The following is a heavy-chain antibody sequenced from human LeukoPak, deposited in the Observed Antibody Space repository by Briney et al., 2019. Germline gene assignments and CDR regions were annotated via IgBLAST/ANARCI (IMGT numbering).Heavy chain of an antibody. CDR3: ARLHYYGSGSYGGPRGQNWNSGRRWFDP. Sequence: SETLSLTCTVSGGSVSSGSYYWSWIRQPAGKGLEWIGRIYTSGSTNYNPSLKSRVTISLDTSKNQFSLKLSSVTAADTAVYYCARLHYYGSGSYGGPRGQNWNSGRRWFDPWGQGTLVTVSS. D-gene: IGHD3-10*01. CDR2: IYTSGST. V-gene: IGHV4-61*02. J-gene: IGHJ5*02. CDR1: GGSVSSGSYY.